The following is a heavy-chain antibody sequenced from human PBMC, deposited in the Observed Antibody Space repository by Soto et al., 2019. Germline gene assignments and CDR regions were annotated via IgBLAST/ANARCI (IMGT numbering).Heavy chain of an antibody. CDR2: ISDSGRT. CDR3: ARLLRGWDHRMAYFDY. Sequence: PSETLSLTSAFYGLSFSGYYWSWIRQPPGRGLEWIGYISDSGRTDYIPSLKSRVTISVDTSKNQFSLKVSSVTAADTSVYYCARLLRGWDHRMAYFDYWGQGTLVTVSS. D-gene: IGHD1-26*01. V-gene: IGHV4-59*01. CDR1: GLSFSGYY. J-gene: IGHJ4*02.